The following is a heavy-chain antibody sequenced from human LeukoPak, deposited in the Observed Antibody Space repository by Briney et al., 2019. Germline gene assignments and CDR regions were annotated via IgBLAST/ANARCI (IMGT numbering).Heavy chain of an antibody. V-gene: IGHV3-23*01. CDR1: GFTFSSYW. CDR3: AKDQAYSSGWYDY. CDR2: ISGSGGST. Sequence: SGGSLRLSCAVSGFTFSSYWMTWVRQAPGKGLEWVSAISGSGGSTYYADSVKGRFTISRDNSKNTLYLQMNSLRAEDTAVYYCAKDQAYSSGWYDYWGQGTLVTVSS. J-gene: IGHJ4*02. D-gene: IGHD6-19*01.